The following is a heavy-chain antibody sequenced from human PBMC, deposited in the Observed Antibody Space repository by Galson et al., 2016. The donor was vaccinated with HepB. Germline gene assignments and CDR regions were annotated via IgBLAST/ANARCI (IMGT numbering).Heavy chain of an antibody. CDR1: GFSFSTYW. CDR3: ARDIGSGSFHMGYCCYGMDV. V-gene: IGHV3-7*03. D-gene: IGHD3-10*01. CDR2: IKQDGSEK. J-gene: IGHJ6*02. Sequence: SLRLSCAASGFSFSTYWMSWVRQAPGKGLEWVANIKQDGSEKYFVASVKGRFTISRDNAKNSLYLQMTSLGGEDTAVYSCARDIGSGSFHMGYCCYGMDVWGQGTTVTVSS.